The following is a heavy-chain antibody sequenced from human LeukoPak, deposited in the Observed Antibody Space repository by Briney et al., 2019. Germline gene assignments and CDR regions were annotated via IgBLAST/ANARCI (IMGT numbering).Heavy chain of an antibody. CDR3: ARGDSNPSYYYYYMDV. Sequence: PGGSLRLSCAGSGFTFSSYSMNWVRQAPGKGLEWVSYITSSSGGIYYADSVKGRFTISRDNAKNSLYLQMNSLRAEDTAVYYCARGDSNPSYYYYYMDVWGKGTTVTVSS. CDR2: ITSSSGGI. V-gene: IGHV3-48*04. CDR1: GFTFSSYS. D-gene: IGHD4-11*01. J-gene: IGHJ6*03.